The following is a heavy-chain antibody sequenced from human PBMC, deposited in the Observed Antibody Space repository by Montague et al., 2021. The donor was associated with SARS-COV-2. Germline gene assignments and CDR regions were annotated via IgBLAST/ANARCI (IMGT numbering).Heavy chain of an antibody. D-gene: IGHD5-12*01. CDR3: ARRGRKLLPVATTIGGFDI. CDR1: GGSISSSNYY. V-gene: IGHV4-39*02. Sequence: SETLSLTCTVSGGSISSSNYYWDWIRQPPGKGLEWIGSIYDSGSTYYXPSVKSRVTISVDTSKNHFSLKLSSVTAADTAVYYCARRGRKLLPVATTIGGFDIWGQGTMVTVSS. CDR2: IYDSGST. J-gene: IGHJ3*02.